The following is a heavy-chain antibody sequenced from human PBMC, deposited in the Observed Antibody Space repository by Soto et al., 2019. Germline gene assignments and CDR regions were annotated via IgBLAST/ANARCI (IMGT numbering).Heavy chain of an antibody. Sequence: SLRLSCAASGFTFSTYGMHWVRQAPGKGLEWVAVISYDGSKKNYADSVKGRFTISRDNSKNTLYLQVNSLRAEDTAVYYCAKDAGPCIAAAGPCVFDYWGQGTLVTVSS. J-gene: IGHJ4*02. D-gene: IGHD6-13*01. CDR2: ISYDGSKK. CDR1: GFTFSTYG. V-gene: IGHV3-30*18. CDR3: AKDAGPCIAAAGPCVFDY.